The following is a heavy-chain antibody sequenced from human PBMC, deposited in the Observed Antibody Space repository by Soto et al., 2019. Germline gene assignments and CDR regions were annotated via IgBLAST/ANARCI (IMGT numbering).Heavy chain of an antibody. CDR2: IIPILGIA. J-gene: IGHJ4*02. CDR1: GGTFSSYT. V-gene: IGHV1-69*02. Sequence: SVKVSCKASGGTFSSYTISWVRQAPGQGLEWMGRIIPILGIANYAQKFQGRVTITADKSTSTAYMERSSLRSEDTAVYYCCGARYGTNGVCRHVDHFDYWGQGTLVPVSS. CDR3: CGARYGTNGVCRHVDHFDY. D-gene: IGHD2-8*01.